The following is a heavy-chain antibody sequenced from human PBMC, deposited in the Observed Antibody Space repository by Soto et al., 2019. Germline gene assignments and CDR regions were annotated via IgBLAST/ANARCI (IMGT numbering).Heavy chain of an antibody. CDR1: GGSSSGYY. V-gene: IGHV4-34*01. D-gene: IGHD1-20*01. CDR3: ARGTDNWNRYSGMDV. CDR2: INHSGST. J-gene: IGHJ6*02. Sequence: SETLSLTCAVYGGSSSGYYWSWIRQPPGKGLEWIGEINHSGSTNYNPSLKSRVTISVDTSKNQFPLKLSSVTAADTAVYYCARGTDNWNRYSGMDVWGQGTTVTVSS.